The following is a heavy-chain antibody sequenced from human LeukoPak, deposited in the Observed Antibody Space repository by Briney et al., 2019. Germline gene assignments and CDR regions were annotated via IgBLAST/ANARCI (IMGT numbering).Heavy chain of an antibody. CDR2: IYSGGT. Sequence: PSETLSLTCTVSGGSISSGDYYWSWIRQPPGTGLEWIGYIYSGGTYYNPSLKSRVTISVDTSKNQFSVKLSSVTAADTAVYYCARSRITIFGVVPYYFEYWGQGTLVTVSS. CDR1: GGSISSGDYY. J-gene: IGHJ4*02. D-gene: IGHD3-3*01. V-gene: IGHV4-30-4*08. CDR3: ARSRITIFGVVPYYFEY.